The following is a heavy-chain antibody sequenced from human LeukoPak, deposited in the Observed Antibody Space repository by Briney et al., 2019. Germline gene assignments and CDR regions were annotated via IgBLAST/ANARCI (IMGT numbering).Heavy chain of an antibody. J-gene: IGHJ4*02. CDR1: GYTFTGYY. Sequence: ASVKVSCKASGYTFTGYYMHWVRQAPGQGLEWMGWINPNSGGTNYAQKFEGRVTMTRDTSISTAYMELSRLRSADTAVYYCARDEPTYYYDSSGYYPFDYWGQGTLVTVSS. V-gene: IGHV1-2*02. CDR3: ARDEPTYYYDSSGYYPFDY. CDR2: INPNSGGT. D-gene: IGHD3-22*01.